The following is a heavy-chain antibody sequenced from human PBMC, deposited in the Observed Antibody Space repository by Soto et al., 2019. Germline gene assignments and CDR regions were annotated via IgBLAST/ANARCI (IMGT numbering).Heavy chain of an antibody. CDR1: GFTFSSYA. CDR3: ARDSGPYGMDV. J-gene: IGHJ6*02. V-gene: IGHV3-30-3*01. Sequence: QVQLVESGGGVVQPGRSLRLSCAASGFTFSSYAMHWVRQAPGKGLEWVAVISYDGSNKYYADSVKGRFTISRDNSKNTLYLQMNSLRAEDTAVYYGARDSGPYGMDVWGQGTTVTVSS. CDR2: ISYDGSNK.